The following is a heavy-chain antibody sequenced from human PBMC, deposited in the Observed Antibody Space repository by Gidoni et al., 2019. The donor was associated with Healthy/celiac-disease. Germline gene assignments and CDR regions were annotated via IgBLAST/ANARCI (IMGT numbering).Heavy chain of an antibody. Sequence: QVQLVQSGAEVKKPGSSVKVSCKASGGTFSSYAISWVRQAPGQGLEWMGGIIPIFGTENYAQNFQGRVTITADESTSTAYMELSSLRSEDTAVYYCARDRAVAGPENWFDPWGQGTLVTVSS. D-gene: IGHD6-19*01. CDR3: ARDRAVAGPENWFDP. J-gene: IGHJ5*02. CDR2: IIPIFGTE. CDR1: GGTFSSYA. V-gene: IGHV1-69*01.